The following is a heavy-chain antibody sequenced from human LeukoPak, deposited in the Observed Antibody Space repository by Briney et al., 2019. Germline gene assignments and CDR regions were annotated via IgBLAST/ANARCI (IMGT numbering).Heavy chain of an antibody. D-gene: IGHD3-3*01. V-gene: IGHV3-21*01. CDR3: ARDLYDFWSGYYWGYYYMDV. CDR1: GFTFSSYS. CDR2: ISSSGSYI. Sequence: GGSLRLSCAASGFTFSSYSMNWVRQAPGKGLEWVSSISSSGSYIYYADSVKGRFTISRDNAKNSLYLQMNSLRAEDTAVYYCARDLYDFWSGYYWGYYYMDVWGKGTTVTVSS. J-gene: IGHJ6*03.